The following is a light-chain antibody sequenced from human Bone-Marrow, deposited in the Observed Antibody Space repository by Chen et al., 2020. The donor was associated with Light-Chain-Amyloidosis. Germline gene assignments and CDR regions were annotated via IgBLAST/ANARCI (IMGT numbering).Light chain of an antibody. CDR1: SSNIGKNH. V-gene: IGLV1-47*01. J-gene: IGLJ3*02. Sequence: QSILIQPPSASGTAGQWVTMSCSGTSSNIGKNHVYWYQQFPGMAPKLLIYVSDQRSSGVPDRFSASKSGISASLAINGLRSADEADYYCAAWDDSLTGPVFGGVTKLTVL. CDR3: AAWDDSLTGPV. CDR2: VSD.